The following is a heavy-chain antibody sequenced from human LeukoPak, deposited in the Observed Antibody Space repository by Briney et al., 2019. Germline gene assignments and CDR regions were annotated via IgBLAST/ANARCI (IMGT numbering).Heavy chain of an antibody. CDR1: GGTFSSYA. D-gene: IGHD3-22*01. CDR3: ARDMAYYYDSSGYSYFDY. Sequence: GASVKVSCKASGGTFSSYAISWVRQAPGQGLEWMGGIIPIFGTANYAQKFQGRVTTTADESTSTAYMELSSLRSEDTAVYYCARDMAYYYDSSGYSYFDYWGQGTLVTVSS. CDR2: IIPIFGTA. V-gene: IGHV1-69*13. J-gene: IGHJ4*02.